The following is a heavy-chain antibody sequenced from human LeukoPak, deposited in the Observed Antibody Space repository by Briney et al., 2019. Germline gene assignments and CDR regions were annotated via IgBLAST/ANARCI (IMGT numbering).Heavy chain of an antibody. V-gene: IGHV3-15*07. CDR2: IKSKSDGGTI. CDR3: ATTRTY. Sequence: GGSLRLSCATSGFTFSSTWMNWVRQAPGKGLEWVGRIKSKSDGGTIDYAAPVKGRFTISRDDSKNTLYLQMHSLTTEDTAVYYCATTRTYWGQGTLVTVSS. J-gene: IGHJ4*02. CDR1: GFTFSSTW.